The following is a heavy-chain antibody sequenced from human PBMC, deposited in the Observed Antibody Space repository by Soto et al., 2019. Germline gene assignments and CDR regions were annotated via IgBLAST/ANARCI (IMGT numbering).Heavy chain of an antibody. CDR3: AGRYSNSGGGFDY. CDR2: IYYSGNT. V-gene: IGHV4-31*03. D-gene: IGHD4-4*01. CDR1: GASISSGGYY. Sequence: KTSETLSLTCTVSGASISSGGYYWSWIRQHPGKGLEWIGYIYYSGNTYYNPSLKSRVTISIDTSKNQFSLDLSSVTAADPGVYYRAGRYSNSGGGFDYWGQGNMVTVSS. J-gene: IGHJ4*02.